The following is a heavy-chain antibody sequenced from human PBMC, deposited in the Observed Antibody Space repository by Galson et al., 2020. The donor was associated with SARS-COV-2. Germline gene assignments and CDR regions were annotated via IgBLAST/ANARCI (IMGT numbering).Heavy chain of an antibody. CDR2: IYSGGST. D-gene: IGHD6-13*01. Sequence: GESLKISCAASGFTVSSNYMSWVRQAPGKGLEWVSVIYSGGSTYYADSVKGRFTISRDNSKNTLYLQMNSLRAEDTAVYYCARDPFDSWWDAFDIWGQGTMVTVSS. CDR3: ARDPFDSWWDAFDI. V-gene: IGHV3-66*02. J-gene: IGHJ3*02. CDR1: GFTVSSNY.